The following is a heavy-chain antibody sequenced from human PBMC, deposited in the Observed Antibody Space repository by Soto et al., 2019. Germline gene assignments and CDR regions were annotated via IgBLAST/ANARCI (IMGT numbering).Heavy chain of an antibody. Sequence: DVHLVESGGGLVKTGGSLRLSCAIYESTVGRDWMNWVRQAPGRGLEWVAQINQDGSEKYYVAAVKGGFTISRDNAKNSVELQMNSLRVGDTAIYYCSGGVGDAFWGQGTLVTVSS. D-gene: IGHD1-26*01. J-gene: IGHJ4*02. V-gene: IGHV3-7*04. CDR2: INQDGSEK. CDR1: ESTVGRDW. CDR3: SGGVGDAF.